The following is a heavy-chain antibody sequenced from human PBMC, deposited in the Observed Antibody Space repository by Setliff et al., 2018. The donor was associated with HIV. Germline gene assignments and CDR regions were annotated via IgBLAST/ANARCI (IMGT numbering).Heavy chain of an antibody. Sequence: ASVKVSCKASGYTFASYGISWVRQAPGQGLEWMGWISAYSGNTNYAQKLQGRVTMTTDTSTSTAYMELRSLRSDDTAVYYCARVAWYYSFWSGLGDAFDVWGQGTMVTVSS. J-gene: IGHJ3*01. CDR3: ARVAWYYSFWSGLGDAFDV. CDR2: ISAYSGNT. CDR1: GYTFASYG. V-gene: IGHV1-18*01. D-gene: IGHD3-3*01.